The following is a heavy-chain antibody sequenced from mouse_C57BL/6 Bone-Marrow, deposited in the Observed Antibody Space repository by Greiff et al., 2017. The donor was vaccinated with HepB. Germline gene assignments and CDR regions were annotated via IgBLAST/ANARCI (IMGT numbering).Heavy chain of an antibody. CDR2: ISSGGSYT. Sequence: EVQGVESGGDLVKPGGSLKLSCAASGFTFSSYGMSWVRQTPDKRLEWVATISSGGSYTYYPDSVKGRFTISRDNAKNTLYLQMSSLKSEDTAMYYCARPYDYDGEVYAMDYWGQGTSVTVSS. CDR3: ARPYDYDGEVYAMDY. J-gene: IGHJ4*01. D-gene: IGHD2-4*01. V-gene: IGHV5-6*01. CDR1: GFTFSSYG.